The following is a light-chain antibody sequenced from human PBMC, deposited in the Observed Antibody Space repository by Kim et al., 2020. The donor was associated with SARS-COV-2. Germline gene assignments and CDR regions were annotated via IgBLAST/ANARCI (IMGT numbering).Light chain of an antibody. CDR1: SSDVGGYNY. J-gene: IGLJ2*01. V-gene: IGLV2-11*01. Sequence: QSALTQPRSVSGSPGQSVTISCTGTSSDVGGYNYVSWYQQHPGKAPKLMIYDVSKRPSGVPDRFSGSKSGNTASLTISGLQAEDEADYYCCSYAGSYSVHSVVFGGGTQLTVL. CDR3: CSYAGSYSVHSVV. CDR2: DVS.